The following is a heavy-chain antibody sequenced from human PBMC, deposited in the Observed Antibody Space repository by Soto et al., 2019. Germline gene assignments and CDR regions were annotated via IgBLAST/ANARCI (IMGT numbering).Heavy chain of an antibody. J-gene: IGHJ5*02. D-gene: IGHD2-21*01. CDR2: ISDNGGTT. CDR1: EFTFSNYA. CDR3: VRSGTARLLRHSWFDT. Sequence: GGSLSLSCAASEFTFSNYAMSWVRQAPGKGLEWVSSISDNGGTTYYADSLKGRFTISRDNAKNSLFLQMNSLRAEDTAVYYCVRSGTARLLRHSWFDTWGQGTLVTVSS. V-gene: IGHV3-23*01.